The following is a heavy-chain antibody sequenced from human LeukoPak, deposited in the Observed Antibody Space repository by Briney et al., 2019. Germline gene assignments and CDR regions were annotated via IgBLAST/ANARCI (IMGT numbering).Heavy chain of an antibody. D-gene: IGHD3-9*01. Sequence: ASVKVSCKASGYTFTSYGISWVRQAPGQGLEWMGWISAYNGNTNYAQKLQGRVTMTTDTSTSTAYMELRSLRSDDTAVYYCAGEGLNYDILTGYWGSNWFDPWGQGTLVTVSS. V-gene: IGHV1-18*01. CDR2: ISAYNGNT. J-gene: IGHJ5*02. CDR1: GYTFTSYG. CDR3: AGEGLNYDILTGYWGSNWFDP.